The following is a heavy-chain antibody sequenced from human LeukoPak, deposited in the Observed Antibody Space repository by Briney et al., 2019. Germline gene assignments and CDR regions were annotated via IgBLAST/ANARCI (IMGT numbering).Heavy chain of an antibody. J-gene: IGHJ5*02. CDR3: ARDSGTTGEVKFDP. Sequence: SETLSLTCTVSGGSVSSYYLSWIRQPAGKGLEWIGRIYGTVTTYNPSLVGRVTLSVDTSNNHFSLKLRSVTAADTAVYYCARDSGTTGEVKFDPWGQGTLVTVSS. CDR2: IYGTVT. V-gene: IGHV4-4*07. D-gene: IGHD3-10*01. CDR1: GGSVSSYY.